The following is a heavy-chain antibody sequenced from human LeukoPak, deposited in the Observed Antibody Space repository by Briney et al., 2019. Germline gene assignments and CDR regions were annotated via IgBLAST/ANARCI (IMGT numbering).Heavy chain of an antibody. D-gene: IGHD3-9*01. V-gene: IGHV3-21*01. CDR2: ISSSSSYI. J-gene: IGHJ4*02. Sequence: GGSLRLSCAASGFTFSSYSMNWGRQAPGKGLEWVSSISSSSSYIYYADSVKGRFTISRDNAKNSLYLQVNSVRAEDTAVYYCARGPDILTGAEFNYWGQGSLVTVSS. CDR3: ARGPDILTGAEFNY. CDR1: GFTFSSYS.